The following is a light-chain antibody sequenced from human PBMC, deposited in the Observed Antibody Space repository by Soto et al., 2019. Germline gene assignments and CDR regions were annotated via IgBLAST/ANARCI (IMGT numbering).Light chain of an antibody. Sequence: EIVLTQSPATLSLSPGERATLSCRASQSVSSYLAWYQQKPGQAPRLLIYDASNRATGIPARFRGSGSGTDFTITISSLEPEDFAGYYCQQRSNGLTCGGGTKVEIK. CDR1: QSVSSY. V-gene: IGKV3-11*01. CDR3: QQRSNGLT. CDR2: DAS. J-gene: IGKJ4*01.